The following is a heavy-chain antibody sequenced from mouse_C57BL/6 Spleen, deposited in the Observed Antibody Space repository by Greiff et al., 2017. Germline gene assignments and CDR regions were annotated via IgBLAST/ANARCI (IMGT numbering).Heavy chain of an antibody. D-gene: IGHD1-1*01. Sequence: QVQLQQSGAELVRPGASVTLSCKASGYTFTDYEMHWVKQTPVHGLEWIGAIDPETGGTAYNQKFKGKAILTADKSSSTAYMELRSLTSEDSAVYYCTRAGYGSSHWYFDVWGTGTTVTVSS. V-gene: IGHV1-15*01. J-gene: IGHJ1*03. CDR3: TRAGYGSSHWYFDV. CDR1: GYTFTDYE. CDR2: IDPETGGT.